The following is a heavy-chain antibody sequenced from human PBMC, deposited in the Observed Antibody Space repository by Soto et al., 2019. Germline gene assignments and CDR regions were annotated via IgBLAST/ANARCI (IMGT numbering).Heavy chain of an antibody. CDR1: GFTFSSYA. Sequence: GSLRLSCAASGFTFSSYAMSWVRQAPGKGLEWVSAISGSGGSTYYADSVKGRFTISRDNSKNTLYLQMNSLRAEDTAVYYCAKDRGSGSYYMGWFDTWGQGTLVTVYS. CDR3: AKDRGSGSYYMGWFDT. D-gene: IGHD3-10*01. V-gene: IGHV3-23*01. J-gene: IGHJ5*02. CDR2: ISGSGGST.